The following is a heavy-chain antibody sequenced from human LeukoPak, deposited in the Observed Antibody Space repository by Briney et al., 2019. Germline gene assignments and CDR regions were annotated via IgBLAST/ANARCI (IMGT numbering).Heavy chain of an antibody. CDR2: ISWNSGSI. V-gene: IGHV3-9*01. Sequence: PGRSLRLSCAASGFTFDDYAMHWVRQAPGKGLEWVSGISWNSGSIGYADSVKGRFTISRDNAKNSLYLQMNSLRDEDTAVYYCARDPSDSSGYYYVQDAFDIWGQGTMVTVSS. CDR3: ARDPSDSSGYYYVQDAFDI. CDR1: GFTFDDYA. J-gene: IGHJ3*02. D-gene: IGHD3-22*01.